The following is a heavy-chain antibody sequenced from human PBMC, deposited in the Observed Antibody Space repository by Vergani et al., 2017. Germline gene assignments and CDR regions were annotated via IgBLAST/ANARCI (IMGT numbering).Heavy chain of an antibody. CDR3: ASDTHSGQRADR. Sequence: QVQLQESGPGLVKSSETLSLTCSVSFDSIRNLYCNWIPQPPGKGLEWIGSIHYSENTNYNPSLKTRVTISVDTSKNQFSLPLTSVTAADTAVYYCASDTHSGQRADRWGQGILVTVTS. CDR1: FDSIRNLY. CDR2: IHYSENT. D-gene: IGHD6-19*01. J-gene: IGHJ5*02. V-gene: IGHV4-59*11.